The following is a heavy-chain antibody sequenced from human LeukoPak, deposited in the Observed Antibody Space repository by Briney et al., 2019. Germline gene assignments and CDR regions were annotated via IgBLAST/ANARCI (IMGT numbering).Heavy chain of an antibody. CDR1: GGSISSYY. V-gene: IGHV4-34*01. Sequence: KPSETLSLTCTVSGGSISSYYWSWIRQPPGKGLEWIGEINHSGSTNYNPSLKSRVTISVDTSKNQFSLKLSSVTAADTAVYYCARGDLIDYYGMDVWGQGTTVTVSS. J-gene: IGHJ6*02. CDR3: ARGDLIDYYGMDV. D-gene: IGHD2-8*01. CDR2: INHSGST.